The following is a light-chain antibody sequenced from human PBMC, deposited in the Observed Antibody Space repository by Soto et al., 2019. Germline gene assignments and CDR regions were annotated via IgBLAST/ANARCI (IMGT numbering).Light chain of an antibody. CDR3: QQRKHWPPIT. CDR1: QSVDKF. Sequence: EVELTQSPATLSLSPWETATLSCRASQSVDKFLAWYQQRPGQPPRLLLFDSSNRATGVPVRFSGSGSGTVFTLTIGSLEPEDSAVYYCQQRKHWPPITFGQGTRLEIK. CDR2: DSS. J-gene: IGKJ5*01. V-gene: IGKV3-11*01.